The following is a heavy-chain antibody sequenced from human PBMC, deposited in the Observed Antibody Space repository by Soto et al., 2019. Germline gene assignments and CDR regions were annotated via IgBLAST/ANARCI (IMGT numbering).Heavy chain of an antibody. CDR3: AKGGPDAFCGGGRCHFES. Sequence: EVHLVDSGGGLAQPGRSLRLSCAASGFTFDDFAMNWVRRVPGKGLEWVSIITWNGKITGYADSVKGRFFISRDNAKNYIYLQMNSLRREDTALYDCAKGGPDAFCGGGRCHFESWGQGTQVTVSS. CDR2: ITWNGKIT. J-gene: IGHJ4*02. V-gene: IGHV3-9*01. D-gene: IGHD2-21*01. CDR1: GFTFDDFA.